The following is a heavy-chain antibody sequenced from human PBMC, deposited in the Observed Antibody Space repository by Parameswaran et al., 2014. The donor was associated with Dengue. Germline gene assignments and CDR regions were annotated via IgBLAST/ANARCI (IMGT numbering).Heavy chain of an antibody. D-gene: IGHD1-1*01. CDR2: INAKRGGT. J-gene: IGHJ3*02. CDR3: ATDGNLRLSVLGAFDI. V-gene: IGHV1-2*02. Sequence: WVRQAPGQGPEWMGWINAKRGGTNYAQKFQGRVTMTRDTSTDTAYMELSSLRSEDTAVYYCATDGNLRLSVLGAFDIWGQGTMVTVSS.